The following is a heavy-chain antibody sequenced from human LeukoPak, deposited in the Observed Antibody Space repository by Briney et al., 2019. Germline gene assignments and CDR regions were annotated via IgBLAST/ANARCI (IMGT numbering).Heavy chain of an antibody. CDR3: AKDSSGWSTIDY. V-gene: IGHV3-21*01. CDR2: ISSTSAYI. D-gene: IGHD6-19*01. Sequence: GGSLRLSCAGSGFALKSYSLSWVRQAPGKGLEWVSSISSTSAYIYYADSVKGRFTISRDNVDNVVYLQMNSLGAEDTAVYYCAKDSSGWSTIDYWGQGTLVTVSS. J-gene: IGHJ4*02. CDR1: GFALKSYS.